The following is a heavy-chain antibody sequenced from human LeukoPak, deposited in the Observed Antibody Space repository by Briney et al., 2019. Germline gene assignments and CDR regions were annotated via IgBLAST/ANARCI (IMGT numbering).Heavy chain of an antibody. D-gene: IGHD5-12*01. J-gene: IGHJ4*02. CDR1: GGSISSSNYS. V-gene: IGHV4-39*01. CDR2: IYYSGTT. CDR3: ARQEYSGYEVPYYFDY. Sequence: PSETLSLTCTVSGGSISSSNYSWGWIRQPPGKGLEWIRSIYYSGTTYYNPSLKSRVTISVDTSKNQFSLKLSSVTAADTAVYYCARQEYSGYEVPYYFDYWGQGTLVTVSS.